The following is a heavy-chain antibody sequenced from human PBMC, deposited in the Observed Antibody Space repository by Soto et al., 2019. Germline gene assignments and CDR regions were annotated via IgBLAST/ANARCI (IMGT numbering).Heavy chain of an antibody. V-gene: IGHV4-31*03. CDR3: ARGVLY. Sequence: QVQLQESGPGLVKPSQTLSLTCTVSGGSISSGGYFWSWIRQPPGKGLEWIGNIFYSGTTYYNPSLXSXLTISVDTSKIQFSLTLRSVTAADTPVYFCARGVLYWGQGTLVTVSS. CDR2: IFYSGTT. CDR1: GGSISSGGYF. D-gene: IGHD1-1*01. J-gene: IGHJ4*02.